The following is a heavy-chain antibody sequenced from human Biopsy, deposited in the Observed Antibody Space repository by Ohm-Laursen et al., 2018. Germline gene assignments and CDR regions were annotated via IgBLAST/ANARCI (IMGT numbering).Heavy chain of an antibody. D-gene: IGHD2-15*01. Sequence: GTLSLTCAVSGVSITAYYWSCIRQPPGKGLECIGNIHHSGSTNYNPSLKSRLTISVDTSKNQFSLKLSSVTAADTAVYYCARMDCSGGSCHYYSYGMDVWGQGTTVTVSS. CDR3: ARMDCSGGSCHYYSYGMDV. CDR2: IHHSGST. J-gene: IGHJ6*02. CDR1: GVSITAYY. V-gene: IGHV4-4*09.